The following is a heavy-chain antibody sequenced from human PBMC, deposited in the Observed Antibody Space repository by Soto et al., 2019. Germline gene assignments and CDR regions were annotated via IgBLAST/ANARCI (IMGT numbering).Heavy chain of an antibody. CDR2: IDPEDGET. J-gene: IGHJ4*01. CDR3: AISNPYYCSGASCYPPGSFGY. Sequence: ASVKVSCKASGYIFTNYSMHWVRQAPGQGLEWMGGIDPEDGETNYAQKFQGRVTMTEDTSTDTAYMELSSLRSEDTAVYYCAISNPYYCSGASCYPPGSFGYWG. D-gene: IGHD2-15*01. CDR1: GYIFTNYS. V-gene: IGHV1-24*01.